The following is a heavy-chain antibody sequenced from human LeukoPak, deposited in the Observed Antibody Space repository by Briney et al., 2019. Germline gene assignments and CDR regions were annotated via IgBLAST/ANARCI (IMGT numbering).Heavy chain of an antibody. Sequence: GGSVTLPCAASGFTFRTYSMHWVRQAPGKGREGVEIIWYEGSTQSEAESGKGRFTISRGNSKNMLYLQMNSLRAEDTAVYYCARVSDYSNYFEFWGQGNLGTVSS. V-gene: IGHV3-33*01. J-gene: IGHJ4*02. D-gene: IGHD4-11*01. CDR2: IWYEGSTQ. CDR3: ARVSDYSNYFEF. CDR1: GFTFRTYS.